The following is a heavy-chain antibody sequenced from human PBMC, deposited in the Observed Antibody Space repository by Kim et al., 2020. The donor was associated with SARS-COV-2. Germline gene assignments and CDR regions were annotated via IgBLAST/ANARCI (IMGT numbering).Heavy chain of an antibody. CDR3: ARVRSGSYYYYYYMDV. Sequence: RGSLRLSCAASGFTFSSYEMNWVRQAPGKGLEWVSYISSSGSTIYYADSVKGRFTISRDNAKNSLYLQMNSLRAEDTAVYYCARVRSGSYYYYYYMDVWGKGTTVTVSS. CDR1: GFTFSSYE. V-gene: IGHV3-48*03. D-gene: IGHD3-10*01. CDR2: ISSSGSTI. J-gene: IGHJ6*03.